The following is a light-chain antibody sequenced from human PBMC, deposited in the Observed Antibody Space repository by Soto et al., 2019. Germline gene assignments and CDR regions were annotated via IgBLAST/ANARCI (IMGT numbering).Light chain of an antibody. J-gene: IGKJ4*01. CDR3: QQSHRAPLT. Sequence: DVQMTQSPSSLSASVGDRVTITCRASQSISSYLNWYQQKPGRAPRLLIYAVSILQSGVPSRFSGSGSGIDFTLTISGPQPEDFAVYYCQQSHRAPLTFGGGTTVEIK. CDR1: QSISSY. V-gene: IGKV1-39*01. CDR2: AVS.